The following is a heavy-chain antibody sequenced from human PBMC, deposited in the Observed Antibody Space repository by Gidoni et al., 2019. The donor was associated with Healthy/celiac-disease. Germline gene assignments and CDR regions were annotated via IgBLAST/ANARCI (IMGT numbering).Heavy chain of an antibody. V-gene: IGHV3-11*05. CDR1: GFTFSDYY. D-gene: IGHD6-19*01. CDR2: ISSSSSYT. J-gene: IGHJ3*02. CDR3: ARDCGWYGDDAFDI. Sequence: QVQLVESGGGLVKPGGSLRLYCAASGFTFSDYYMSWIRQAQGKGLEWVSYISSSSSYTNYADSVKGRFTISRDNAKNSLYLQRNSLRAEDTAVYYCARDCGWYGDDAFDIWGQGTMVTVSS.